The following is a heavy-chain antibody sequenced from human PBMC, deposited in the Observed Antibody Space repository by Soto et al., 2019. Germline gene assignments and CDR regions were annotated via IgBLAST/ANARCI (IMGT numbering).Heavy chain of an antibody. D-gene: IGHD3-9*01. V-gene: IGHV6-1*01. Sequence: SQTLSLTCAISGDSVSSNSAAWNWIRQSPSRGLEWLGRTYYRSKWYNDYAVSVKSRIPINPDTSKNQFSLQLNSVTPEDTAVYYCARAQRAHYDILTGYFSLATSGGMDVWGQGTTVTVSS. CDR1: GDSVSSNSAA. CDR2: TYYRSKWYN. J-gene: IGHJ6*02. CDR3: ARAQRAHYDILTGYFSLATSGGMDV.